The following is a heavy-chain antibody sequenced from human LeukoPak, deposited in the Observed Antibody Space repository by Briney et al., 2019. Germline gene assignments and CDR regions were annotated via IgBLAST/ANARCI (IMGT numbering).Heavy chain of an antibody. CDR2: INPNSGGT. CDR1: GYTFTGYY. Sequence: ASVKVSCKASGYTFTGYYMHWVRQAPGQGLEWMGWINPNSGGTNYAQKFQGRVTMTRDTSISTAYMELSRLRSDGTAVYYCAREDYYYYGMDVWGQGTTVTASS. V-gene: IGHV1-2*02. J-gene: IGHJ6*02. CDR3: AREDYYYYGMDV.